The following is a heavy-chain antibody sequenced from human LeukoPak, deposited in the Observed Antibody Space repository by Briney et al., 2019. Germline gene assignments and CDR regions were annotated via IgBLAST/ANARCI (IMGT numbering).Heavy chain of an antibody. J-gene: IGHJ6*02. CDR2: ISSGSSTI. V-gene: IGHV3-48*01. Sequence: GGSLRPSCGASGFTFSSYNMNWVRQAPGKGLEWVAYISSGSSTIHYADSVRGRFTISRDNVKNSLYLQMNSLRAEDTAVYYCASLSPMDVWGQGTTVTVSS. CDR1: GFTFSSYN. CDR3: ASLSPMDV. D-gene: IGHD3-3*02.